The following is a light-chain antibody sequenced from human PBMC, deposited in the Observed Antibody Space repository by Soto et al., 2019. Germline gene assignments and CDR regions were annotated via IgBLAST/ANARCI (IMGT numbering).Light chain of an antibody. CDR3: QQCSNWPPIT. J-gene: IGKJ5*01. V-gene: IGKV3D-20*02. CDR2: DAS. Sequence: ELVLTQSPGTLSSSPLASHTHSCRSSQSVSSSYLAWYQQKPGQAPRLLIYDASNRATGIPARFSGSGSGTDFTLTISSLEPEDLAVYYCQQCSNWPPITVGKGKRLAIK. CDR1: QSVSSSY.